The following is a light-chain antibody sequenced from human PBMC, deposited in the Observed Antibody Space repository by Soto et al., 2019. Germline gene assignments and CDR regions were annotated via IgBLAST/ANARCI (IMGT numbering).Light chain of an antibody. CDR3: SSYTRSSTLI. CDR2: EDR. CDR1: SSDVGGYNY. V-gene: IGLV2-14*01. Sequence: QSALTQPASVSGSPGQSITISCTGTSSDVGGYNYVSWYRQHPGKAPKLMIYEDRNRPSGVSNRFSGSKSGNTASLTISGLQAEDEADYYCSSYTRSSTLIFGIGTKVTVL. J-gene: IGLJ1*01.